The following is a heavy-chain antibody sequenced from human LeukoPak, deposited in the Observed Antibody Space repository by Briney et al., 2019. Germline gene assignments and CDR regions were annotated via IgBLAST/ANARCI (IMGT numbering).Heavy chain of an antibody. CDR2: INPNSGGT. D-gene: IGHD3-22*01. J-gene: IGHJ4*02. CDR3: ARGLGFGMIAAGF. Sequence: ASVKVSCKASGYTFTGYYMHWVRQAPGQGLEWMGWINPNSGGTNYAQKFQGRVTMTRNTSISTAYMELSSLRSEDTAVYYCARGLGFGMIAAGFWGQGTLVTVSS. CDR1: GYTFTGYY. V-gene: IGHV1-2*02.